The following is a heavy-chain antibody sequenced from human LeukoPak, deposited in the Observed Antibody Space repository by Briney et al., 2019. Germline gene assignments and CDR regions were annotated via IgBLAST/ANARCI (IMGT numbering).Heavy chain of an antibody. Sequence: GALRLSCAASGFTFSSYWMSWVRQAPGKGLEWVANIKQDGSEKYYVDSVKGRFTISRDNAKNSLYLQMNSLRAEDTAVYYCARDPPGAHFDYWGQGTLVTVSS. CDR2: IKQDGSEK. J-gene: IGHJ4*02. CDR3: ARDPPGAHFDY. D-gene: IGHD7-27*01. CDR1: GFTFSSYW. V-gene: IGHV3-7*01.